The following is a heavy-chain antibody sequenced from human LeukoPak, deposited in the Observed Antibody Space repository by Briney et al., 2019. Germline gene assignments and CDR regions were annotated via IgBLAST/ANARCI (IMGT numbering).Heavy chain of an antibody. J-gene: IGHJ6*03. Sequence: GRSLRLSCAASGFTFSSYAMHWVRQAPGKGLEWVAVISYDGSNKYYPDSVKGRFTISRDISKNTLYLQMNSLRAEDTAVYYCAKGPKQLLVRRSVWSYMDVWGKGTTVTIS. D-gene: IGHD5/OR15-5a*01. CDR3: AKGPKQLLVRRSVWSYMDV. CDR1: GFTFSSYA. CDR2: ISYDGSNK. V-gene: IGHV3-30*04.